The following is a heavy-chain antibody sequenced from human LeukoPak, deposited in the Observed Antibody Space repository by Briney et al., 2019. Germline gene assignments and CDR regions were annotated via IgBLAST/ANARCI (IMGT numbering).Heavy chain of an antibody. J-gene: IGHJ4*02. CDR3: AKGPSHSSGWYVGY. Sequence: TGGSLRLSCAASGNYWMHWVRQVPGKGLVWVSHINSDGSWTSYADSVKGRFTISKDNAKNTLYLQMNSLRAEDTAVYYCAKGPSHSSGWYVGYWGQGTLVTVSS. D-gene: IGHD6-19*01. CDR1: GNYW. V-gene: IGHV3-74*01. CDR2: INSDGSWT.